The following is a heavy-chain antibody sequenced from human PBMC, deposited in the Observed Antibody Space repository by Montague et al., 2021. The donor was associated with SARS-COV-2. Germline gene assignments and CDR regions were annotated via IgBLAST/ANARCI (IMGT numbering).Heavy chain of an antibody. CDR1: GGSISSSDYY. CDR2: LFYSVNN. V-gene: IGHV4-39*01. CDR3: ARTNYDFWRGHQRGGAFDI. J-gene: IGHJ3*02. D-gene: IGHD3-3*01. Sequence: SETLSPTCIVSGGSISSSDYYWGWIRQPPGKGLEWIGSLFYSVNNYYXPSLKSRVTISVDTSKNQFSLKLSSVTAADTAVYYCARTNYDFWRGHQRGGAFDIWGQGTMVTVSS.